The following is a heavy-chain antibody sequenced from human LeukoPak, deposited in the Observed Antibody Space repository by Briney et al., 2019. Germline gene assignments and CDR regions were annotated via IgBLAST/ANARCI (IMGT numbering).Heavy chain of an antibody. CDR3: ARHGGTLDYFDY. D-gene: IGHD1-26*01. CDR2: ISYGGAT. CDR1: GGSISSYY. Sequence: SETLSLTCTVSGGSISSYYWSWIRQPTGKGLEWIGYISYGGATSYNPSLKRRVTISVDSPKNRFSLRLSSLTAADTALYYCARHGGTLDYFDYWGPGSLVTVS. V-gene: IGHV4-59*08. J-gene: IGHJ4*02.